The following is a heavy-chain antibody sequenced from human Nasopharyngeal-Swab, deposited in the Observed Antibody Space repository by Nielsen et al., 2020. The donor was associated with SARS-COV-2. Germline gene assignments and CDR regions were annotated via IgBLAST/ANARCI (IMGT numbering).Heavy chain of an antibody. CDR2: VNYTGST. D-gene: IGHD6-13*01. CDR3: ARGRYSSSWYGLIWYFDL. J-gene: IGHJ2*01. V-gene: IGHV4-59*12. CDR1: GGSISRYY. Sequence: SETLSLTCAVSGGSISRYYWSWIRQPPGEGLEWIGYVNYTGSTNYNPSLKSRVTISVDTSKNQFSLKLSSVTAADTAVYYCARGRYSSSWYGLIWYFDLWGRGTLVTVSS.